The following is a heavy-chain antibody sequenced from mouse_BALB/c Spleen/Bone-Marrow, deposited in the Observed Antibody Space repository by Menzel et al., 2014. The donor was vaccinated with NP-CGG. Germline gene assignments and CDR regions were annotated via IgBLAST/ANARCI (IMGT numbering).Heavy chain of an antibody. CDR3: TKGGNWDDFDY. D-gene: IGHD4-1*01. CDR1: GFTFSSFG. Sequence: VKLVESGGGLVQPGGSRKLSCAASGFTFSSFGMHWVRQAPEKGLEWVAYISSGSSTIFYADTVKGRFTVSRDNPKNTLFLQMTSLRSEDTAMYYCTKGGNWDDFDYWGQGTTLTVSS. V-gene: IGHV5-17*02. J-gene: IGHJ2*01. CDR2: ISSGSSTI.